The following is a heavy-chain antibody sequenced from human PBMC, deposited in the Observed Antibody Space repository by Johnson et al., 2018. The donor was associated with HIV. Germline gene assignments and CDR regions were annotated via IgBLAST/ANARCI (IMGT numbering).Heavy chain of an antibody. D-gene: IGHD6-6*01. CDR2: ISYDGGSK. V-gene: IGHV3-30-3*01. J-gene: IGHJ3*02. CDR1: GFTFSTYP. Sequence: QVQLVESGGGVVQPGRSLRLSCAASGFTFSTYPMHWVRQAPGKGLERVAIISYDGGSKYYADSVKGRFTISRDNSKNTLYLQMNSLRTEDTAVYYCAREVGSWYSSASGACDIWGQGTMVTVSS. CDR3: AREVGSWYSSASGACDI.